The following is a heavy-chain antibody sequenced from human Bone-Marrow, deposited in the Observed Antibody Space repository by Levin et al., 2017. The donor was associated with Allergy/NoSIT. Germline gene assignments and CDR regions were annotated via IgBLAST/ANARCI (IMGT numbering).Heavy chain of an antibody. Sequence: TLSLTCTVSSGSLSTYYWSWLRQAPGKRLEWIGYIYYTGSTKYNPSLRSRVTISVDTTKSQYSLNLTSVSAADTAVYYCARGGLSGHYPEWFDPWGQGTLVIVSS. J-gene: IGHJ5*02. V-gene: IGHV4-59*08. D-gene: IGHD6-19*01. CDR2: IYYTGST. CDR3: ARGGLSGHYPEWFDP. CDR1: SGSLSTYY.